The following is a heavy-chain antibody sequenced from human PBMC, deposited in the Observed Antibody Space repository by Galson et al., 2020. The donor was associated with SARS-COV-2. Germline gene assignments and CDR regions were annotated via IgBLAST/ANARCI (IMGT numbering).Heavy chain of an antibody. V-gene: IGHV2-70*11. J-gene: IGHJ4*02. D-gene: IGHD5-12*01. CDR1: VSSLSTSGMC. CDR3: ARISGSMVAMDY. CDR2: VDWDDDK. Sequence: SGPTLVKPTQTLTLTCTFTVSSLSTSGMCVSWIRQPPGKALECPARVDWDDDKYYSTSLKTRLTISKDTSKNQVVLTMTNMDPVDTATYYCARISGSMVAMDYWGQGTLVTVSS.